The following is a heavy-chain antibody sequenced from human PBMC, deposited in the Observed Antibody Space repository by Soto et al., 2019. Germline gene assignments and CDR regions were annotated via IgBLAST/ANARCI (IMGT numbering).Heavy chain of an antibody. V-gene: IGHV4-39*01. CDR3: ARTGGHRRSNGVWLGWFDP. CDR2: IYYSGST. J-gene: IGHJ5*02. CDR1: GGSISSSSYY. Sequence: QLQLQESGPGLVKPSETLSLTCTVSGGSISSSSYYWGWIRQPPGKGLEWIGSIYYSGSTYYNPSRKSRVPISVDTSKNQFSLKLSSVPAADTAVYYCARTGGHRRSNGVWLGWFDPWGQGTLVTVSS. D-gene: IGHD2-8*01.